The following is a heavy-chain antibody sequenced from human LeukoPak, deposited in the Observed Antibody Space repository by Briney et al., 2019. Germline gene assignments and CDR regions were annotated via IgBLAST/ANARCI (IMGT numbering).Heavy chain of an antibody. CDR1: GGSISSYY. J-gene: IGHJ4*02. Sequence: SETLSLTCTVSGGSISSYYWSWIRQPPGKGLEWIGHIYTSGSTNYNPSLKSRVTISVDTSKNQFSLKLSSVTAADTAVYYCATLGYCSSTSCYDYWGQGTLVTVSS. CDR2: IYTSGST. D-gene: IGHD2-2*01. V-gene: IGHV4-4*09. CDR3: ATLGYCSSTSCYDY.